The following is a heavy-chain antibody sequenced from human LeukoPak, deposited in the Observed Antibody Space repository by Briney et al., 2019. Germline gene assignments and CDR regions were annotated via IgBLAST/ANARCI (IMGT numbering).Heavy chain of an antibody. CDR1: GGSISSGGYS. CDR3: ARAYGGNSSPWHFDY. V-gene: IGHV4-30-2*01. J-gene: IGHJ4*02. Sequence: SQTLSLTCAVSGGSISSGGYSWSWIRQPPGKGLEWIGYIYHSGSTYYNPSLKSRVTISVDRSKNQFSLKLSSVTAADTAVYYCARAYGGNSSPWHFDYWGQGTLATVSS. D-gene: IGHD4-23*01. CDR2: IYHSGST.